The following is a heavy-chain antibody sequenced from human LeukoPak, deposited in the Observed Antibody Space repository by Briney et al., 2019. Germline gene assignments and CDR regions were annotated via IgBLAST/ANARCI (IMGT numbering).Heavy chain of an antibody. D-gene: IGHD3-9*01. CDR2: ITMSSTYI. V-gene: IGHV3-21*01. CDR3: ARVLRDYYFDY. CDR1: GFSFSTYN. Sequence: GGSLRLSRAASGFSFSTYNMNWVRQAPGKGLEWVSSITMSSTYIYHADSVKGRFTISRDNAKNSLFLQMNSLRAEDTAVYYCARVLRDYYFDYWGQGTLVTVSS. J-gene: IGHJ4*02.